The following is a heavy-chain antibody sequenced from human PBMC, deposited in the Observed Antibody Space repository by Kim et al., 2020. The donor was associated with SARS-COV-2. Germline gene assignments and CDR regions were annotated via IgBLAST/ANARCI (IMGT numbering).Heavy chain of an antibody. V-gene: IGHV1-2*02. D-gene: IGHD1-7*01. Sequence: ASVKVSCKASGYTFTGYYMHWVRQAPGQGLEWMGWINPNSGGTNYAQKFQGRVTMTRDTSISTAYMELSRLRSDDTAVYYCARDLRPLELWGDASGMDVWGQGTTVTVSS. CDR2: INPNSGGT. J-gene: IGHJ6*02. CDR3: ARDLRPLELWGDASGMDV. CDR1: GYTFTGYY.